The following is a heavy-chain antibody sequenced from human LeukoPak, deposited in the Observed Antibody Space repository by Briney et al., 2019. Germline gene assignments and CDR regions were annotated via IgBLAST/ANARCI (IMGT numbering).Heavy chain of an antibody. Sequence: GGSLRLSCAASGFTFSSYWMHWVRQAPGKGLVWVSHINGDGGTTTYADSVKGRFTISRDNAKNTLYLQMNSLRAEDTAVFYCARSNNYGFDYWGQGTLVTVPS. CDR3: ARSNNYGFDY. V-gene: IGHV3-74*03. D-gene: IGHD5-24*01. CDR2: INGDGGTT. J-gene: IGHJ4*02. CDR1: GFTFSSYW.